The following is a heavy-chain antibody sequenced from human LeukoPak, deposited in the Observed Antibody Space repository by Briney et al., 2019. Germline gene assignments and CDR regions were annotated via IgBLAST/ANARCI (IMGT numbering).Heavy chain of an antibody. D-gene: IGHD2-15*01. V-gene: IGHV3-33*01. CDR2: IGYDGSKK. Sequence: GRSLRLSCAASGFTFSSYGIHWVRQAPGKGLEWVAVIGYDGSKKYYAESVKGRFTISRDNSKNTLYLHMNSLRVEDTAVYYCARDRGGYCSGGTCYPGLLSYSMDVWGKGTTVTVSS. CDR3: ARDRGGYCSGGTCYPGLLSYSMDV. CDR1: GFTFSSYG. J-gene: IGHJ6*04.